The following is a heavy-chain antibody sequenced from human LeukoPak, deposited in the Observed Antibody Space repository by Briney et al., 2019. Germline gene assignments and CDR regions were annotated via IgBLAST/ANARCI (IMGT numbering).Heavy chain of an antibody. J-gene: IGHJ4*02. V-gene: IGHV4-34*01. Sequence: SETLSLTCAVVGGSFSGYYWSWIRQPPGKGLEWIGEINHSGSTNYNPSLKSRVTISVDTSKNQFSLKLSSVTAADTAVYYCARGLLQYDYWGQGTLVTVSS. CDR3: ARGLLQYDY. CDR1: GGSFSGYY. D-gene: IGHD4-11*01. CDR2: INHSGST.